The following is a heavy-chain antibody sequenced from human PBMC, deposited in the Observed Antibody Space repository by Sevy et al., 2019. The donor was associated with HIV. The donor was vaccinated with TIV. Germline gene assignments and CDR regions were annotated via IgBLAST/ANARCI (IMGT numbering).Heavy chain of an antibody. CDR2: ISYDGSHK. CDR3: ARDPGSSWSSFDY. CDR1: GFIFGSYA. J-gene: IGHJ4*02. D-gene: IGHD6-13*01. V-gene: IGHV3-30-3*01. Sequence: GGSLRLSCAASGFIFGSYAMNWVRQAPGKGLEWVAVISYDGSHKYYADSVKGRFTISRDSSKNTLYLQMHSLRTDDTAVYYCARDPGSSWSSFDYWGQGTLVT.